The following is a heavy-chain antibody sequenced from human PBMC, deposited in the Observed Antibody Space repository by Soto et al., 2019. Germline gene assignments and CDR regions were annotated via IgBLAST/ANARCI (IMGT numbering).Heavy chain of an antibody. D-gene: IGHD2-2*01. CDR1: GFTFSTYT. CDR3: AKDRQPEGRWPFDH. Sequence: EVLLLESGGGLVQSGGSLRLTCAASGFTFSTYTMSWVRQAPGEGLEWVSGIIQSGETFYADSVKGRFTISRDKSNNLLYLQMHSLRADDTAVYDCAKDRQPEGRWPFDHWGQGTLVTVSS. J-gene: IGHJ4*02. CDR2: IIQSGET. V-gene: IGHV3-23*01.